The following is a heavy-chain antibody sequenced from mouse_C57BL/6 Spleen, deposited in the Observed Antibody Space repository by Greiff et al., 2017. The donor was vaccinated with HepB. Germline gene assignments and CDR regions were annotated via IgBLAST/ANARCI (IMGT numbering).Heavy chain of an antibody. Sequence: EVKLMESGAELVRPGASVKLSCTASGFNIKDDYMHWVKQRPEQGLEWIGWIDPENGDTAYASKFQGKATITADTSSNTAYLQLSSLTSEDTAVYYCTTRDSSGPDYWGQGTTLTVSS. V-gene: IGHV14-4*01. D-gene: IGHD3-2*02. CDR2: IDPENGDT. CDR3: TTRDSSGPDY. J-gene: IGHJ2*01. CDR1: GFNIKDDY.